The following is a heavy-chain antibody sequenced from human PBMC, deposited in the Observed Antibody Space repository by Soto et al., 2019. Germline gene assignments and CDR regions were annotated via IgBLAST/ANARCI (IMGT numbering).Heavy chain of an antibody. CDR3: ARSIRVPPDLYYMDV. J-gene: IGHJ6*03. Sequence: SETLSLTCTVSGGSIRSGGYYLSWIRQHPGKGLEWIGYIYYSGSTYYNPSLKSRVTISVDTSKNQFSLKLSSVTAADTAVYYCARSIRVPPDLYYMDVWGKGTTVTVSS. D-gene: IGHD3-3*01. CDR1: GGSIRSGGYY. V-gene: IGHV4-31*03. CDR2: IYYSGST.